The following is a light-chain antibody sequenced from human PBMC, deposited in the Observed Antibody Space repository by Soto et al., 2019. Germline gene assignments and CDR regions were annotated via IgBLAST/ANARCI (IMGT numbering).Light chain of an antibody. V-gene: IGLV2-14*01. Sequence: QSALTQPASVSGSPGQSITISCTGTSRDVGGFDFVSWFQRLPGKAPRLIIYEVTNPPSGISDRFSGSKSGNTASLTISGLQAEDEGDYFSSSYRKTTTLYGFGAGTKLTVL. J-gene: IGLJ1*01. CDR3: SSYRKTTTLYG. CDR2: EVT. CDR1: SRDVGGFDF.